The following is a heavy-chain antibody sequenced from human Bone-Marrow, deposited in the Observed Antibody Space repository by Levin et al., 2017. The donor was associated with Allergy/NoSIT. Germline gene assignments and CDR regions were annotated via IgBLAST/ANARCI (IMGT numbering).Heavy chain of an antibody. CDR3: ARGWRLLSGEWFDP. D-gene: IGHD2-21*01. Sequence: SQTLSLTCTVSGGSIGSDSWSWIREPPGKALEWIGNISYSGSTNYNPSLKSRVTISVDTYNNQFSLKLSSLTAADTAVYYCARGWRLLSGEWFDPWGQGTLVTVSS. CDR1: GGSIGSDS. CDR2: ISYSGST. V-gene: IGHV4-59*01. J-gene: IGHJ5*02.